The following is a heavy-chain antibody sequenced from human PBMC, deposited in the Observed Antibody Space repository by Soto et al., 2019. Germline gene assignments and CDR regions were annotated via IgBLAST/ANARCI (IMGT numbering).Heavy chain of an antibody. J-gene: IGHJ5*02. Sequence: QVQLQESGPGLVKPSQTLSLTCTVSGGSISSGGYYWRWIRQHPGKGLEWIGYMYYSGSTYYNPSLKSRVTISVDTSKNQFSLKLSSVTAADTAVYYCARGELRFWFDPWGQGTLVTVSS. V-gene: IGHV4-31*03. CDR1: GGSISSGGYY. CDR3: ARGELRFWFDP. CDR2: MYYSGST. D-gene: IGHD1-26*01.